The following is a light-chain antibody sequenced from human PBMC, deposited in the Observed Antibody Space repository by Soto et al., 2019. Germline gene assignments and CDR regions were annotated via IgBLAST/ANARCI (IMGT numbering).Light chain of an antibody. Sequence: EIVLTQSPATLSLSPGERATLSCRASQSISRYLAWYQQKPGLAPRLVIYDVAIRATGIPDRFSGSGSGTDFTLTINNLEPEDFAVYYCQQSDKSPPITFGQGTRLEIK. J-gene: IGKJ5*01. CDR2: DVA. V-gene: IGKV3D-20*01. CDR3: QQSDKSPPIT. CDR1: QSISRY.